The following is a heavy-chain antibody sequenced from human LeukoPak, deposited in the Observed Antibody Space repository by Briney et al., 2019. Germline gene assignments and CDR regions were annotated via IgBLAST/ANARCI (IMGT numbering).Heavy chain of an antibody. V-gene: IGHV3-20*04. D-gene: IGHD3-22*01. CDR3: AKDHSSGYIDAFDI. Sequence: PGGSLRLSCAASGFTFDDYGMSWVRQVPGKGLEWVSGINWNGGSTGYADSVKGRFTISRDNAKNSLYLQMNSLRAEDTAVYYCAKDHSSGYIDAFDIWGQGTMVTVSS. CDR1: GFTFDDYG. J-gene: IGHJ3*02. CDR2: INWNGGST.